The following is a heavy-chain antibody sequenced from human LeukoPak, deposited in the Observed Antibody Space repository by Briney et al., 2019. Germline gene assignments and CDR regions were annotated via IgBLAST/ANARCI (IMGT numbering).Heavy chain of an antibody. Sequence: PGGSLRLSCAASGFTFDDYAMHWVRQAPGKGLEWVSGISWNSGSIDYADFVKGRFTISRDNAKNSLYLQMNSLRAEDTALYYCAKAIGVVVTATFDYWGQGTLVTVSS. V-gene: IGHV3-9*01. CDR1: GFTFDDYA. CDR3: AKAIGVVVTATFDY. CDR2: ISWNSGSI. D-gene: IGHD2-21*02. J-gene: IGHJ4*02.